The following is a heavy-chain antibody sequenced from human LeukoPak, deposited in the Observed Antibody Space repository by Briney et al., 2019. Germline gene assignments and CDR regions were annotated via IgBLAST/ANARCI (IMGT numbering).Heavy chain of an antibody. CDR3: ARDGVWATFDY. D-gene: IGHD2-8*01. V-gene: IGHV3-66*01. CDR1: GFTVSDDY. CDR2: IYSGGTT. J-gene: IGHJ4*02. Sequence: PGGSLRLSCAASGFTVSDDYMSWGRQAPGKGVEWGSVIYSGGTTDYADSVKGRFTISRDNSKNTPYLQMNSLRAEDTAVYYCARDGVWATFDYWGQRTLVTVSS.